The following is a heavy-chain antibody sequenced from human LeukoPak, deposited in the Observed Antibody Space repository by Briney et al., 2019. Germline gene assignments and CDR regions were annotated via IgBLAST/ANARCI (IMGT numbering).Heavy chain of an antibody. D-gene: IGHD2-2*01. V-gene: IGHV2-5*01. CDR2: IYWNDDK. CDR1: GFSLSTSGVG. CDR3: AHRRACSSTSCYWKIFDY. Sequence: SGPTLVNPTQTLTLTCTFSGFSLSTSGVGVGWIRQPPGKALEWLALIYWNDDKRYSPSLKSRLTITKDTSKNQVVLTMTNMDPVDTATYYCAHRRACSSTSCYWKIFDYWGQGTLVTVSS. J-gene: IGHJ4*02.